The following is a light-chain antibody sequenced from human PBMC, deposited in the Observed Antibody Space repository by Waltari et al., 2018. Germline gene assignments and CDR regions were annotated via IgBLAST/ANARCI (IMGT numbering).Light chain of an antibody. CDR1: NNNIGPYG. CDR3: STWDHSLNGRV. V-gene: IGLV1-36*01. J-gene: IGLJ3*02. Sequence: QSALNQEASVSGTVGQKVTLSCTGNNNNIGPYGVGWYQQISHGPPKSVMFGISLPSEIPDRFSGSKSGTTASLTISGLQPDDEGDYFCSTWDHSLNGRVFGGGTRLTVL. CDR2: GI.